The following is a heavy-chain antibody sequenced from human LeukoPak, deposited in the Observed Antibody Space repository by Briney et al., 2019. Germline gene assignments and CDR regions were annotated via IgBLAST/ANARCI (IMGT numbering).Heavy chain of an antibody. CDR3: GAIGWLQLEDYYYYGMDV. D-gene: IGHD5-12*01. CDR2: ISSSGITK. J-gene: IGHJ6*02. CDR1: GFSFSDYY. Sequence: PGGSLRLSCAASGFSFSDYYMSWIRQAPGKGLEWVSYISSSGITKYYADSVKGRFTISRDNAKNSLYLQMNSLRAEDTAVYYCGAIGWLQLEDYYYYGMDVWGQGTTVTVSS. V-gene: IGHV3-11*01.